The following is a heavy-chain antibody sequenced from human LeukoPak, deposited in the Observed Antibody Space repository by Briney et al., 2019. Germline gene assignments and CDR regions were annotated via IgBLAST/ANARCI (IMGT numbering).Heavy chain of an antibody. CDR3: TRYDSSRFDP. D-gene: IGHD3-3*01. Sequence: GGSLRLSCAASGFSVSNTYMSWVRQAPGKGLEWVTGIAYDGSRKHYADSVKGRFTISRDNSRNTMDLQMNSLRVEDTAVYHCTRYDSSRFDPWGQGTLVIVSA. CDR1: GFSVSNTY. CDR2: IAYDGSRK. J-gene: IGHJ5*02. V-gene: IGHV3-30*03.